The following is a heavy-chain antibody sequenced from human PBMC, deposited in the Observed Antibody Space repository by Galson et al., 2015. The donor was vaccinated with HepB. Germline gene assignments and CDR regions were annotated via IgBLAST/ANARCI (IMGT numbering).Heavy chain of an antibody. CDR3: ARQVRRDQLPSIYNWFDP. J-gene: IGHJ5*02. CDR1: GYSFTSYW. D-gene: IGHD2-2*01. Sequence: QSGAEVKKPGESLRISCKGSGYSFTSYWISWVRQMPGKGLEWMGRIDPSDSYTNYSPSFQGHVTISADKSISTAYLQWSSLKASDTAMYYCARQVRRDQLPSIYNWFDPWGQGTLVTVSS. V-gene: IGHV5-10-1*01. CDR2: IDPSDSYT.